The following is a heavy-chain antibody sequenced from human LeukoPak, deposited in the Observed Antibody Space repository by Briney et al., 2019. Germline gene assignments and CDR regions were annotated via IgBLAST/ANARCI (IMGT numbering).Heavy chain of an antibody. CDR2: ISDTGGRT. CDR1: GFTFSSYA. Sequence: GGSLRLSCAASGFTFSSYAMSWVRQAPGKGLEWVSSISDTGGRTYYADSVKGRFTISRDNSKNTLYLQMSSLRAEDTAVYYCGDYSSSSGSYWGQGTLVTVSS. J-gene: IGHJ4*02. CDR3: GDYSSSSGSY. V-gene: IGHV3-23*01. D-gene: IGHD6-6*01.